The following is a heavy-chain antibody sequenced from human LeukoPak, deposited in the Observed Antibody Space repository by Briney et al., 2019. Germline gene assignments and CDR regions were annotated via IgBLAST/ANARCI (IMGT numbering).Heavy chain of an antibody. J-gene: IGHJ5*02. CDR2: ISSSGSTI. Sequence: TGGSLRLSCAASGFTFSDYYMSWIRQAPGKGLEWVSYISSSGSTIYYADSVKGRFTISRDNAKNSLYLQMNSLRAEDTAVCYCARTVEYSSSWFPNNWFDPWGQGTLVTVSS. D-gene: IGHD6-13*01. CDR1: GFTFSDYY. CDR3: ARTVEYSSSWFPNNWFDP. V-gene: IGHV3-11*01.